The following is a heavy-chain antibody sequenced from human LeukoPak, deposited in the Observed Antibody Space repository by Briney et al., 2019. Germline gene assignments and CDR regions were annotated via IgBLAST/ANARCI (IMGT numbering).Heavy chain of an antibody. J-gene: IGHJ4*02. V-gene: IGHV3-33*01. D-gene: IGHD3-22*01. Sequence: GGSLRLSCAAPGFTFSSYGMHWVRQAPGKGLEWVAVIWYDGSNKYYADSVKGRFTISRDNSKNTLYLQMNSLRAEDTAVYYCARGAYYYEDWGQGTLVTVSS. CDR1: GFTFSSYG. CDR3: ARGAYYYED. CDR2: IWYDGSNK.